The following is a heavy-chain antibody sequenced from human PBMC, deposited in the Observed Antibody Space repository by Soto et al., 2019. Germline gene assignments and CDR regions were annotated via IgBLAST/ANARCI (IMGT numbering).Heavy chain of an antibody. CDR2: IGTAGDP. D-gene: IGHD1-1*01. CDR1: GFTISSYD. CDR3: ARSPYTTGYHYGMDV. Sequence: AGTLRLSCAASGFTISSYDKHWVRHATGKGLEWVSGIGTAGDPYYPGSVKGRFTISRENAKYSLYLQMNSLRAEDTAVYYCARSPYTTGYHYGMDVWGQGTTVTVSS. V-gene: IGHV3-13*05. J-gene: IGHJ6*02.